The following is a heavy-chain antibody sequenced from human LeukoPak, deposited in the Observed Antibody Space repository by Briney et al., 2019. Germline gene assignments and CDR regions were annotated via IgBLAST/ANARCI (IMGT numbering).Heavy chain of an antibody. CDR2: INSVGTKT. Sequence: GGSLRLSCAASGFAFHAFDMHWVRQAPGKGLEWVSLINSVGTKTYYADSVRGRFTISRDNSQTSLYLQMNSLRTEDTALYYCATWAFYHGLDVWGQGTTVTISS. D-gene: IGHD1-26*01. CDR3: ATWAFYHGLDV. CDR1: GFAFHAFD. V-gene: IGHV3-43*02. J-gene: IGHJ6*02.